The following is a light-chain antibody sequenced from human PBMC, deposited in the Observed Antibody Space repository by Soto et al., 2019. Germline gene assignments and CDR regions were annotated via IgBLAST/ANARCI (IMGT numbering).Light chain of an antibody. V-gene: IGKV3-15*01. CDR2: GTS. CDR1: RSVASN. CDR3: QQSYHSPDT. J-gene: IGKJ2*01. Sequence: EIDLTQSPATLSVSPGERVTLSCRASRSVASNLAWYQQKPGQAPRLLIYGTSTRATGIPARFSGSGSGTEFTLTISSLQAEDVAVYYCQQSYHSPDTFGQGTKLEIK.